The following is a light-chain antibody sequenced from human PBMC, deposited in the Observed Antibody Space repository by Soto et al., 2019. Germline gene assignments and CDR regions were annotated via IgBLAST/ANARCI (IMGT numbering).Light chain of an antibody. V-gene: IGLV2-14*01. CDR2: DVS. Sequence: QSALTQPASVSGSPGQSITISCTGTSSDVGGYNYVSWYQQHPGKAPKLMIYDVSNRPSGVSNRFSGSKSGNTASLTISGFQAEDEADYYCSSYIASGTLVVFGGGTKVTVL. CDR3: SSYIASGTLVV. CDR1: SSDVGGYNY. J-gene: IGLJ2*01.